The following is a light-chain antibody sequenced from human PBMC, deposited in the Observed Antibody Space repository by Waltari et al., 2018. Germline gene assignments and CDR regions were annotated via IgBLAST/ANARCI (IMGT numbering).Light chain of an antibody. J-gene: IGLJ3*02. CDR3: CSYADSSTLV. CDR2: DGS. V-gene: IGLV2-23*01. Sequence: QSALTQPASVSGFPGQSITISCTGTSSDVGSYNLVSWYQQYPGKAPKLMLYDGSKRPSGVSNRRSGSKSGNTASLTISGLQAEDEADYSCCSYADSSTLVFGGGTKLTVL. CDR1: SSDVGSYNL.